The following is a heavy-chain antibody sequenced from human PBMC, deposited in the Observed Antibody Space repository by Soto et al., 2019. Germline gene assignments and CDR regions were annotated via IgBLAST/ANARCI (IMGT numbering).Heavy chain of an antibody. CDR1: GGSISSYR. CDR2: LNTYGNT. Sequence: SETLSLTCTVSGGSISSYRWSWIRQPAGKGLEWIGRLNTYGNTHYNPSLKSRVTVSVDTSRNQFFLTLRSVTAADSAVYHCGRESGETWDYEASWGQGTQVTVSS. J-gene: IGHJ5*02. D-gene: IGHD1-7*01. CDR3: GRESGETWDYEAS. V-gene: IGHV4-4*07.